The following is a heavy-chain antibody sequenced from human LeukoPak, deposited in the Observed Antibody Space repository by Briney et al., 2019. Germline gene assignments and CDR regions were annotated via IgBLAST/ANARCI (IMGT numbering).Heavy chain of an antibody. D-gene: IGHD3-10*01. CDR1: GFTFSSYG. J-gene: IGHJ5*02. CDR2: IWYDGSNK. Sequence: GRSLRLSCAASGFTFSSYGMHWVRQAPGKGLEGGAVIWYDGSNKYYADSVKGRFTISRDNSKNTLYLQMNSLRAEDTAVYYCARDGEIWFGELLFGFDPWGQGTLVTVSS. CDR3: ARDGEIWFGELLFGFDP. V-gene: IGHV3-33*01.